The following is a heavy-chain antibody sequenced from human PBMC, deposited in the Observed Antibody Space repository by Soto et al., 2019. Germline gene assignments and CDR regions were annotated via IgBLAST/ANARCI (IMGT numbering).Heavy chain of an antibody. Sequence: SETLSLTCTVSGGSISSGGYYWSWIRQHPGKGLEWIGYIYYSGSTYYNPSLKSRVTISVDTSKNQFSLKLSSVTAADTAVYYCANGNSLFYGMDVWGQGTTVTV. D-gene: IGHD4-4*01. CDR2: IYYSGST. V-gene: IGHV4-31*03. J-gene: IGHJ6*02. CDR1: GGSISSGGYY. CDR3: ANGNSLFYGMDV.